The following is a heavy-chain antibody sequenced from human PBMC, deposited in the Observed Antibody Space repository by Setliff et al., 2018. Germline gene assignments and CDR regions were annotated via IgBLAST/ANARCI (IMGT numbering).Heavy chain of an antibody. CDR3: ARVFKVDCAGDGCDCYGARCYYFYMDV. D-gene: IGHD2-21*01. J-gene: IGHJ6*03. CDR1: GGSFSNYY. V-gene: IGHV4-34*01. Sequence: SETLSLTCAVYGGSFSNYYWSRIRQPPGKGLEWIGEINHSGSTNYNPSLESRVTISVDTSKNQFSLRLSSVAAADTSVYYCARVFKVDCAGDGCDCYGARCYYFYMDVWGKGTTVTVSS. CDR2: INHSGST.